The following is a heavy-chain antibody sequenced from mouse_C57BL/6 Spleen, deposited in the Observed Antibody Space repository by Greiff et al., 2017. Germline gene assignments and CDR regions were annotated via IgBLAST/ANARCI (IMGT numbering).Heavy chain of an antibody. CDR2: IWSDGST. V-gene: IGHV2-6*03. J-gene: IGHJ4*01. CDR1: GFSLTSYG. CDR3: ARQVPYGSSPYYAMDY. D-gene: IGHD1-1*01. Sequence: VHLVESGPGLVAPSQSLSITCPVSGFSLTSYGVHWVRQPPGKGLEWLVVIWSDGSTTYNSALKSRLSISKDNSKSQVFLKMNSLQTDDTAMYYCARQVPYGSSPYYAMDYWGQGTSVTVSS.